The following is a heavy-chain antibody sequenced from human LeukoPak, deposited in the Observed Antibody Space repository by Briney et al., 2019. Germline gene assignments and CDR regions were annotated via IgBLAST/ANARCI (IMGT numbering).Heavy chain of an antibody. D-gene: IGHD4-23*01. V-gene: IGHV1-69*13. CDR2: IIPIFGTA. Sequence: SVKVSCKASGYTFTSYGISWVRQAPGQGLEWMGGIIPIFGTANYAQKFQGRVTITADESTSTAYMELSSLRSEDTAVYYCARDPEGTTVVTRSVWFDPWGQGTLVTVSS. J-gene: IGHJ5*02. CDR3: ARDPEGTTVVTRSVWFDP. CDR1: GYTFTSYG.